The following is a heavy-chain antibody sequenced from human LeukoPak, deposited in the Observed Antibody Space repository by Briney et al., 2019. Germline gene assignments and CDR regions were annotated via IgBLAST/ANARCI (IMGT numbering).Heavy chain of an antibody. V-gene: IGHV3-23*01. CDR3: AKVPRMTTNYYDSSGQKQYYFDY. J-gene: IGHJ4*02. CDR1: GFTFSSYA. D-gene: IGHD3-22*01. CDR2: ITGSGGST. Sequence: GGSLRLSCAASGFTFSSYAMSWVRQAPGKWLEWVSAITGSGGSTYYADSVKGRFTISRDNSKNTLYLQMNSLRAEDTAVYYCAKVPRMTTNYYDSSGQKQYYFDYWGQGTLVTVSS.